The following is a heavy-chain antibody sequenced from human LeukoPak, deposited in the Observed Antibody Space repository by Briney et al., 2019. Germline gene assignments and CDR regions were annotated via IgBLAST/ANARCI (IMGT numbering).Heavy chain of an antibody. CDR3: ARDRRFLEWLFLETGTTLDV. V-gene: IGHV1-18*01. Sequence: ASVKVSCKASGYTFTSYGISWVRQAPGQGLEWMGWISAYNGNTNYAQKLQGRVTMTTDTSMSTAYMELRSLRSDDTAVYYCARDRRFLEWLFLETGTTLDVWGKGTTVTVSS. J-gene: IGHJ6*04. D-gene: IGHD3-3*01. CDR1: GYTFTSYG. CDR2: ISAYNGNT.